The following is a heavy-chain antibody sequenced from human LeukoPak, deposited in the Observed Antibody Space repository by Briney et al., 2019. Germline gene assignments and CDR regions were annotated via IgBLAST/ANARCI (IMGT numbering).Heavy chain of an antibody. Sequence: PGGSLRLSCAASGFTFSSYAMNWVRQVPGKGLEWVAVISYDGSNKYYADSVKGRFTISRDNSKNTLYLQMNSLRAEDTAVYYCAREGGYSGSYRDCYFDFWGQGTLVTVSS. CDR1: GFTFSSYA. J-gene: IGHJ4*02. V-gene: IGHV3-30*04. CDR2: ISYDGSNK. CDR3: AREGGYSGSYRDCYFDF. D-gene: IGHD1-26*01.